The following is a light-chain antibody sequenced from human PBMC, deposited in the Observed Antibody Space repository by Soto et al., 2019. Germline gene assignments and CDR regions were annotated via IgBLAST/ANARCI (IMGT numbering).Light chain of an antibody. CDR3: QQYGCSPT. Sequence: EIELTQSPYTLSLSFGDTVTLTCRASQSASSYLAWYQKKPDQAPRLLIYAASSRATGIPDMFSGSGAGTYSTPISSRLAPEYSAEYYCQQYGCSPTFGQGTKVDIK. CDR1: QSASSY. CDR2: AAS. J-gene: IGKJ1*01. V-gene: IGKV3-20*01.